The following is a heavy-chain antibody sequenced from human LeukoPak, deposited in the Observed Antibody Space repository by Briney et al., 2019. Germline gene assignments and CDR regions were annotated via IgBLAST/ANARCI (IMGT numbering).Heavy chain of an antibody. CDR1: GFTFSSYG. CDR3: AKESRRVVPSATFDY. J-gene: IGHJ4*02. D-gene: IGHD2-2*01. V-gene: IGHV3-23*01. CDR2: ISGSGGST. Sequence: GSLRLSCAASGFTFSSYGMRWVRQAPGKGLEWVSAISGSGGSTYYADSVKGRFTISRDNSKNQLYLQMQSLRAEDTAVYYCAKESRRVVPSATFDYWVQGTLVTVSS.